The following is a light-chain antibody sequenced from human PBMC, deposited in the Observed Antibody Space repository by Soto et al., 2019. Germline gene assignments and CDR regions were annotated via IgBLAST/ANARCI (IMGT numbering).Light chain of an antibody. J-gene: IGLJ2*01. V-gene: IGLV2-14*01. CDR3: SSYTSANYVV. CDR2: EVS. CDR1: SSDVGGYKY. Sequence: QSALTQPASVSGSPGQSITISCTGTSSDVGGYKYVSWYQQNPGKAPKLMIYEVSNRPSGVSNRFSGSKSGNTASLTISGLQAEDEADYYCSSYTSANYVVFGGATKLTVL.